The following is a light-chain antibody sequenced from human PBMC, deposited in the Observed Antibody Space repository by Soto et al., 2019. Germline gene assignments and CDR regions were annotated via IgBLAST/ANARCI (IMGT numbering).Light chain of an antibody. Sequence: EIVLTQSPGSLSLSPGERATLSCRASHSVGSSYLAWYQQKPGQAPRLLIYGASSRATGIPDRFSGSGSGTDFTLTISRLEPEDFAVYYCQQYGSSPITFGQGTRREIK. J-gene: IGKJ5*01. CDR2: GAS. V-gene: IGKV3-20*01. CDR3: QQYGSSPIT. CDR1: HSVGSSY.